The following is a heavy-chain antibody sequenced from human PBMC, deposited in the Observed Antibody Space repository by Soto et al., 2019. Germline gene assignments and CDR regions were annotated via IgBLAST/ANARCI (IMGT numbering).Heavy chain of an antibody. CDR3: ARTLYGDNVDY. V-gene: IGHV1-18*01. J-gene: IGHJ4*02. Sequence: ASVKVSCKASGYTFNSYCISWVRQAPGQGLEWMGWISAYNGDTNYAQKLQGRVTMTRNTSTSTAYMELSSLRSEDTAVYYCARTLYGDNVDYWGQGTLVTVSS. CDR2: ISAYNGDT. CDR1: GYTFNSYC. D-gene: IGHD4-17*01.